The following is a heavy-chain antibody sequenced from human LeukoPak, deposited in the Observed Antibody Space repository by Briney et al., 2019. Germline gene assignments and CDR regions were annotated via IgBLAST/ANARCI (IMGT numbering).Heavy chain of an antibody. V-gene: IGHV1-69*05. Sequence: SVKVSCKASSGTFSRYAISWVRQAPGQGIEWMGGITPILGTANYARKFQGRVTIITDESTSTAYMELDTLRSEDTAVYYCARGMVGATLGALDYWGQGSLVTVSS. CDR1: SGTFSRYA. CDR3: ARGMVGATLGALDY. D-gene: IGHD1-26*01. J-gene: IGHJ4*02. CDR2: ITPILGTA.